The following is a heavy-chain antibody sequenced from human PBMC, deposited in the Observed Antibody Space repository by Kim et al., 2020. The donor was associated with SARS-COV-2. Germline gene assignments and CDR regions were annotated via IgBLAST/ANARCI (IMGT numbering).Heavy chain of an antibody. CDR1: GDSVSGTTTA. CDR2: TYYRSKWYV. V-gene: IGHV6-1*01. J-gene: IGHJ4*02. D-gene: IGHD3-16*01. Sequence: SQTLSLTCAISGDSVSGTTTAWIWIRQSPSRGLEWLGRTYYRSKWYVDYAESVKGRVTINPDTSKNQFSLQLNSMTPEDTAVYYCARGWGFDYWGQGILVTVSS. CDR3: ARGWGFDY.